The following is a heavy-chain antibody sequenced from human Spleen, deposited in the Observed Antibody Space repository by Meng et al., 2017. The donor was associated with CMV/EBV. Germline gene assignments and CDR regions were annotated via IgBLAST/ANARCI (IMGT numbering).Heavy chain of an antibody. D-gene: IGHD3-10*01. CDR3: ARVREAYYGSGREDV. Sequence: SVKVSCKASGGTFSSYAISWVRQAPGQGLEWMGGIIPILGIANYAQKFQGRVTITADKSTSTAYMELSSLRSEDTAVYYCARVREAYYGSGREDVWGQGTTVTVSS. CDR1: GGTFSSYA. CDR2: IIPILGIA. V-gene: IGHV1-69*10. J-gene: IGHJ6*02.